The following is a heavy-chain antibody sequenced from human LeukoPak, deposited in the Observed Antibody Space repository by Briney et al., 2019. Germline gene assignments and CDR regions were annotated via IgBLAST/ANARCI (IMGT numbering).Heavy chain of an antibody. D-gene: IGHD3-3*01. CDR1: GGTFSSYA. CDR2: MNPNSGNT. CDR3: ARGPNYDFWSGHYYYYYMDV. J-gene: IGHJ6*03. V-gene: IGHV1-8*03. Sequence: GASVKVSCKASGGTFSSYAINWVRQATGQGLEWMGWMNPNSGNTGYAQKFQGRVTITRNTSISTAYMELSSLRSEDTAVYYCARGPNYDFWSGHYYYYYMDVWGKGTTVSVSS.